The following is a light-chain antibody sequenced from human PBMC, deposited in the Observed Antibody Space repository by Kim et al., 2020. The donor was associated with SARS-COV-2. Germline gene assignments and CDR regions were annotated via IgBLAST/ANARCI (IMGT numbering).Light chain of an antibody. J-gene: IGKJ1*01. CDR1: QRLSSSH. Sequence: SPGDRATLSCRASQRLSSSHLAWYQQRPGRAPRLLIYDASTRATGIPDRFSGTASGTDFTLSISRLEPEDFAVYYCQQYATSSRTFGQGTKVDIK. V-gene: IGKV3-20*01. CDR2: DAS. CDR3: QQYATSSRT.